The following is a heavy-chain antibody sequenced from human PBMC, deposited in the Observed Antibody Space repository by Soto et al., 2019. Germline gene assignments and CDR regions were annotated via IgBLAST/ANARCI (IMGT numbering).Heavy chain of an antibody. CDR1: GFTFRSYG. CDR3: ARDRLVPYGYGMDV. J-gene: IGHJ6*02. D-gene: IGHD2-2*01. CDR2: IWFDGSKK. Sequence: QMQLVESGGGVVQPGRSLRLSCAASGFTFRSYGIHWVRQAPGKGREWVALIWFDGSKKYYVDSVKGRFAVYRDNSKNTLYLQMNSLRVEDTAVYYCARDRLVPYGYGMDVWGQGTTVTVSS. V-gene: IGHV3-33*01.